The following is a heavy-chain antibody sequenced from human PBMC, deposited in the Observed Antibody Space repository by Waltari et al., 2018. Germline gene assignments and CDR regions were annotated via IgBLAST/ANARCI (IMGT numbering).Heavy chain of an antibody. D-gene: IGHD6-13*01. CDR1: GYTFTSYY. CDR2: INPSGGST. CDR3: ARAFQGIAAAGLYYFDY. Sequence: QVQLVQSGAEVKKPGASVKVSCKASGYTFTSYYMHWVRQAPGQGLEWMGIINPSGGSTSYAQKCQGRVTMTRDTSTSTVYMELSSLRSEDTAVYYCARAFQGIAAAGLYYFDYWGQGTLVTVSS. J-gene: IGHJ4*02. V-gene: IGHV1-46*01.